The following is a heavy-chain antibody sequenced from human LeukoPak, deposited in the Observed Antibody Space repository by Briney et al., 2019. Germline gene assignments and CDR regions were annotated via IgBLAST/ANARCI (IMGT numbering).Heavy chain of an antibody. CDR2: IYYSGST. J-gene: IGHJ4*02. CDR1: GGSISSYY. D-gene: IGHD3-22*01. Sequence: SETLSLTCTVSGGSISSYYWSWIRQPPGKGLEWIGYIYYSGSTNYNPSLKSRVTISVDTSKNPFSLKLSSVTAADTAVYYCARRGVPYYDSSGYPWDWGQGTLVTVSS. CDR3: ARRGVPYYDSSGYPWD. V-gene: IGHV4-59*08.